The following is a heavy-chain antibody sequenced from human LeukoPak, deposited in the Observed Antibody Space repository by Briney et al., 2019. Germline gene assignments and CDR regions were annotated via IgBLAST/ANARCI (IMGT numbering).Heavy chain of an antibody. V-gene: IGHV3-30-3*01. CDR3: ARDSPNSGSYHFDY. J-gene: IGHJ4*02. Sequence: GGSLRLSRAASGFTFSSYAMHWVRQAPGKGLEWVAVISYDGSNKYYADSVKGRFTISRDNSKNTLYLQMNSLRAEDTAVYYCARDSPNSGSYHFDYWGQGTLVTVSS. CDR1: GFTFSSYA. D-gene: IGHD1-26*01. CDR2: ISYDGSNK.